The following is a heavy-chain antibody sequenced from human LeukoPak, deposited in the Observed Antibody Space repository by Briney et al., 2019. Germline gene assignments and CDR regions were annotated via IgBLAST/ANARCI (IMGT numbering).Heavy chain of an antibody. CDR2: INWNGGST. D-gene: IGHD2-21*02. CDR1: GFTFDDYG. CDR3: ARNTCGGDCYWPTYYYYYMDV. Sequence: GVSLRLSCAAAGFTFDDYGMSWVRQAPGKGLEWGSGINWNGGSTGYAGSVNCRFTISRENAKNSLYLKMNSLRDDDTAFYYCARNTCGGDCYWPTYYYYYMDVWGKATPVTVSS. V-gene: IGHV3-20*04. J-gene: IGHJ6*03.